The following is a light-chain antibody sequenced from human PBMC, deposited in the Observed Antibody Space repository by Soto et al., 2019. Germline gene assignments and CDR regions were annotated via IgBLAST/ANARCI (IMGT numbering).Light chain of an antibody. CDR1: SSDVGGYNF. J-gene: IGLJ2*01. CDR2: DVS. V-gene: IGLV2-14*01. Sequence: QSVLTQPASVSGSPGQSITISCTGTSSDVGGYNFVSWYQQHPGTAPKLMIYDVSNRPSGVSNRFSGSKSGKTASLTISGLQAEDEADYYCSSYTNTNTRVLFGGGTKLTVL. CDR3: SSYTNTNTRVL.